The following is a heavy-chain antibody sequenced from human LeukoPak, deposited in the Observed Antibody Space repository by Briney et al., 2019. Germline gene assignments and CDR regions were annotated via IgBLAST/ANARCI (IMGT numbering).Heavy chain of an antibody. CDR2: INHSGST. J-gene: IGHJ4*02. V-gene: IGHV4-34*01. CDR1: GGSFSGYY. CDR3: ARGGIAAAFDY. Sequence: SETLSLTCAVYGGSFSGYYWSWIRQPPGKGLEWSGEINHSGSTNYNPSLKSRFTISVDTSKNQFSLKLSSVTAADTAVYYCARGGIAAAFDYWGQGTLVTVSS. D-gene: IGHD6-13*01.